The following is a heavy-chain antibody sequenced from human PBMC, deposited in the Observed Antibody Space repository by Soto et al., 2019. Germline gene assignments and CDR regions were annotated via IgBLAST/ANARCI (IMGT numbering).Heavy chain of an antibody. D-gene: IGHD3-22*01. Sequence: GGSLRLXCAASGFTFSSYSMNWVRQAPGKGLEWVSYISSSSSTIYYADSVKGRFTISRDNAKNSLYLQMNSLRDEDTAVYYCARPYDSSGYYLYFDYWGQGTLVTVSS. CDR1: GFTFSSYS. CDR3: ARPYDSSGYYLYFDY. V-gene: IGHV3-48*02. J-gene: IGHJ4*02. CDR2: ISSSSSTI.